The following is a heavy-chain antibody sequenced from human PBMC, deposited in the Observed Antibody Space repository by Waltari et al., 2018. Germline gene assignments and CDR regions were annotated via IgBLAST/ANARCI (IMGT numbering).Heavy chain of an antibody. J-gene: IGHJ6*03. CDR2: IYYRGST. CDR1: GGSISSYY. D-gene: IGHD1-1*01. V-gene: IGHV4-59*08. CDR3: ASLNWNDPAYYYYMDV. Sequence: QVQLQESGPGLVKPSETLSLTCTVSGGSISSYYWSWIRQPPGKGLEWIGYIYYRGSTNYNPSLKSRVTISVDTAKNQFSLKLSSVTAADTAVYYCASLNWNDPAYYYYMDVWGKGTTVTISS.